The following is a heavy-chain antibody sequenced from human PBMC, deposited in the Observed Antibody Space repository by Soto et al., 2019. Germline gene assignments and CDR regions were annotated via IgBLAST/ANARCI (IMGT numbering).Heavy chain of an antibody. CDR3: ARGESTIFGVVEFDY. D-gene: IGHD3-3*01. V-gene: IGHV4-31*03. Sequence: SETLSLTCTVSGGSISSGGYYWSWIRQHPGKGLEWIGYIYYSGSTYYNPSLKSRVTISVDTSKNQFSLKLSSVTAADTAVYYCARGESTIFGVVEFDYWGQGTLVTVSS. CDR2: IYYSGST. J-gene: IGHJ4*02. CDR1: GGSISSGGYY.